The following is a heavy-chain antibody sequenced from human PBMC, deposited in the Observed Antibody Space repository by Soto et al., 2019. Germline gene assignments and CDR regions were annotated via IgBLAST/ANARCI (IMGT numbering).Heavy chain of an antibody. Sequence: QVQLQESGPGLVKPSQTLSLTCTVSGGSVISGGYYWSWLRQHPGNGLEWIGYSYYSGATNYNPSLKSRLTISVDTSKHQFSLKLSSVTAADTAVYYCARVLSTSSFESWGQGTLVTVSS. CDR2: SYYSGAT. J-gene: IGHJ4*02. D-gene: IGHD6-6*01. CDR3: ARVLSTSSFES. CDR1: GGSVISGGYY. V-gene: IGHV4-31*03.